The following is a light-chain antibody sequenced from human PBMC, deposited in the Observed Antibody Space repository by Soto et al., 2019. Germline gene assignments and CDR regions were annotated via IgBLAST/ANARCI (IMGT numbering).Light chain of an antibody. CDR1: QSVSSSY. CDR2: DAS. Sequence: EVVLTQSPGTLSLSPGERATLSSRASQSVSSSYLAWYQQKPGQAPRLLIYDASTRATGVPARFSGSGSGTDFTLTISSLQSEDFAVYYCQHYNYWPYTFGQGTKVDIK. V-gene: IGKV3-15*01. J-gene: IGKJ2*01. CDR3: QHYNYWPYT.